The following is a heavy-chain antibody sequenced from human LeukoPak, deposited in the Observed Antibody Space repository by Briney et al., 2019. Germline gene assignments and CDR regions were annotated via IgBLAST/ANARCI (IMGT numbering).Heavy chain of an antibody. CDR3: ARAYGSGSDYYYYDGMDV. D-gene: IGHD3-10*01. CDR2: ISSSETYI. Sequence: NPGGSLRLSCAASGFTFSSYSMNWVRQAPGKGLEWVSSISSSETYIYYADSVKGRVTISRDNAKNSLYLQMNSLRAEDTAVYHCARAYGSGSDYYYYDGMDVWGQGTTVTVSS. CDR1: GFTFSSYS. V-gene: IGHV3-21*01. J-gene: IGHJ6*02.